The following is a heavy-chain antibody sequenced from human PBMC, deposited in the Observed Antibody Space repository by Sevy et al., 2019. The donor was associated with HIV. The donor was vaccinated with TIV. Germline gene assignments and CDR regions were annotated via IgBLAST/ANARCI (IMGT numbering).Heavy chain of an antibody. Sequence: ASVKVSCKASGYTFTSYGISWVRQAPGQGLEWMGWISAYNGNTNYAQKLQGRVTMTTDTSTSTAYMELRSLRSDDTAVYYCAMGLLWFGELLFYFDYWGQGTLVTDSS. CDR3: AMGLLWFGELLFYFDY. J-gene: IGHJ4*02. CDR2: ISAYNGNT. D-gene: IGHD3-10*01. V-gene: IGHV1-18*01. CDR1: GYTFTSYG.